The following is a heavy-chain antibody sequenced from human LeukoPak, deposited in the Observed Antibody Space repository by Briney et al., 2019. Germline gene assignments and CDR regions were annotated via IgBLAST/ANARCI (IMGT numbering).Heavy chain of an antibody. Sequence: GGSLRLSCAASGFTFSDYYMSWIRQAPGKGLEWVSYIGSSGSTIYYADSVKGRFTISRDNAKNSLYLQMNSLRAEDTAVYYCARDQPDYYGSGSPYYYYYYMDVWGKGTTVTISS. CDR2: IGSSGSTI. CDR3: ARDQPDYYGSGSPYYYYYYMDV. CDR1: GFTFSDYY. J-gene: IGHJ6*03. V-gene: IGHV3-11*01. D-gene: IGHD3-10*01.